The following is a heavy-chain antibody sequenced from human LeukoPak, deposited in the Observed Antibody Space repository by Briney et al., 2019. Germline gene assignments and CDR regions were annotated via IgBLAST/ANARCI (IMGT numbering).Heavy chain of an antibody. CDR3: ASEHYYGSGSPFDY. V-gene: IGHV1-2*02. J-gene: IGHJ4*02. CDR1: GYTFTGYY. D-gene: IGHD3-10*01. CDR2: INPNSGGT. Sequence: GASVKVSCKASGYTFTGYYMHWVRQAPGQGLEWMGWINPNSGGTNYAQKFQGRVTMTRDTSISTAYMELSRLRSDDTAVYYCASEHYYGSGSPFDYWGQGTLVTVSS.